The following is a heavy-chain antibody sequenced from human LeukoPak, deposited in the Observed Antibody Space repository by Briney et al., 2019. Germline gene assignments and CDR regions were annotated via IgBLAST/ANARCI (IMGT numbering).Heavy chain of an antibody. J-gene: IGHJ4*02. CDR1: GFTFSGSS. D-gene: IGHD6-19*01. V-gene: IGHV3-73*01. CDR2: IRSKAHSYAT. CDR3: TSRGWP. Sequence: GGSLKLSCAASGFTFSGSSMQWVRQAPGKGLEWVGRIRSKAHSYATAYAASVKGRFTISRDDSKNTAYLQMNSLKTEDTAVYYCTSRGWPWGQGTLVTVSS.